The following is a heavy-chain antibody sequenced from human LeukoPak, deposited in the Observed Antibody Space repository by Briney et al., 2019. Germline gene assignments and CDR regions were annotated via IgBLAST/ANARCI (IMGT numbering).Heavy chain of an antibody. V-gene: IGHV3-9*03. CDR2: ITWNSDRK. CDR1: GFTFDDYA. Sequence: PGGSLRLSCAASGFTFDDYAMHWVRQVPGKGLEWVSGITWNSDRKGYADSVKGRFTISRDNAKNSLYPQMSSLRAEDMALYYCAKAGGSGYYNDAFDIWGQGTMVTVSS. D-gene: IGHD3-22*01. CDR3: AKAGGSGYYNDAFDI. J-gene: IGHJ3*02.